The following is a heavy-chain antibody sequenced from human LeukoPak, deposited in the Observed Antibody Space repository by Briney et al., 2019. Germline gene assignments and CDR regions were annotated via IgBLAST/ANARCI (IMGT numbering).Heavy chain of an antibody. CDR3: ARETTGDATARPFDY. Sequence: SETLSLTCTVSGGSISNFYWSWIRQPAGKTLEWIGRIYSSGSTNYNPSLKSRVTMSLDTSKNQFSLKLSSVTAADTAVYFCARETTGDATARPFDYWGQGPMVTGSS. J-gene: IGHJ4*02. V-gene: IGHV4-4*07. CDR2: IYSSGST. CDR1: GGSISNFY. D-gene: IGHD1-1*01.